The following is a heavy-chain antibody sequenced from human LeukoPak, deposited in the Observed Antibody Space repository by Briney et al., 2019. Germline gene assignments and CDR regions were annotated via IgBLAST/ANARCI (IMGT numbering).Heavy chain of an antibody. Sequence: PSETLSLTCTVSGGSISSYYWSWIRQPPGKGLEWIGYIYYSGSTNYNPSLKSRVTISEDTSKNQFSLKLSSVTAADTAVYYCGRESGYSYGYYYYGMDVWGQGTTVTVSS. J-gene: IGHJ6*02. CDR3: GRESGYSYGYYYYGMDV. CDR1: GGSISSYY. V-gene: IGHV4-59*01. CDR2: IYYSGST. D-gene: IGHD5-18*01.